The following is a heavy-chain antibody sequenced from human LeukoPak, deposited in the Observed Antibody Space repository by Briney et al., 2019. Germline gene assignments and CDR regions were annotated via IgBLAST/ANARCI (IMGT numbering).Heavy chain of an antibody. CDR2: ISGSGLNT. CDR3: AKDLAKMTTTIHC. CDR1: GFIPTVSI. D-gene: IGHD5-24*01. Sequence: VGSLRHSSAESGFIPTVSIISWGRQAPGKGLEWVSVISGSGLNTYYADSVKGRFTISRDNSKNTLYLQMNSLRAEDTAVYYCAKDLAKMTTTIHCWRRGSLVTVSS. V-gene: IGHV3-23*01. J-gene: IGHJ4*03.